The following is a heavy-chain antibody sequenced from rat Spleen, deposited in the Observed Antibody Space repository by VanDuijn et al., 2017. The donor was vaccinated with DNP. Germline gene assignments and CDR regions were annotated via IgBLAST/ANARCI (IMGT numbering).Heavy chain of an antibody. Sequence: EVQLVESGGDLVQPGRSLKLSCVASGFTFSYYWMAWIRQVPGRGLEWIASITSGSGTTSYLDSVKGRFTISRDDAKDTLFLQMISLRSEDTATYYCARVGDLHDGGDGDVLDAWGQGTSVTVSS. J-gene: IGHJ4*01. CDR3: ARVGDLHDGGDGDVLDA. V-gene: IGHV5-31*01. CDR2: ITSGSGTT. D-gene: IGHD1-12*02. CDR1: GFTFSYYW.